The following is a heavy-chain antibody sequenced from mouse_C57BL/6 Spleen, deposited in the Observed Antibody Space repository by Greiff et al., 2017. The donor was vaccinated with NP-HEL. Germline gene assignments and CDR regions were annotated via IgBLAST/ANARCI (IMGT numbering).Heavy chain of an antibody. D-gene: IGHD2-3*01. V-gene: IGHV1-52*01. CDR2: IDPSDSET. Sequence: QVQLQQPGAELVRPGSSVKLSCKASGYTFTSYWMHWVKQRPIQGLEWIGNIDPSDSETHYNQKFKDKATLTVDKSSSTAYMQLSSLTSEDSAVYYCAREDDGYPFDVWGTGTTVTVSS. CDR1: GYTFTSYW. J-gene: IGHJ1*03. CDR3: AREDDGYPFDV.